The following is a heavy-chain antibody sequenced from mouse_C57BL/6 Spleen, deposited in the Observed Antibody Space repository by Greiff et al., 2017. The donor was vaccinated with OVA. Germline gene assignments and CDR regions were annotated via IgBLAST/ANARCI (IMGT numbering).Heavy chain of an antibody. CDR2: IHPNSGST. Sequence: QVQLQQPGAELVKPGASVKLSCKASGYTFTSYWMHWVKQRPGQGLEWIGMIHPNSGSTNYNEKFKSKATLTVDKSSSTAYMQLSSLTSEDSAVYYCARNEGSNYVPAWFAYWGQGTLVTVSA. D-gene: IGHD2-5*01. J-gene: IGHJ3*01. CDR1: GYTFTSYW. V-gene: IGHV1-64*01. CDR3: ARNEGSNYVPAWFAY.